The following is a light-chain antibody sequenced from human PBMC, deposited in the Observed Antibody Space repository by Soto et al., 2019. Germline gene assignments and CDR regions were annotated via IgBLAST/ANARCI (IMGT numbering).Light chain of an antibody. CDR1: SSNIGAGYE. CDR3: QSYDSSLSALYV. Sequence: QPVLTHPPSVSGAPVEGVTISCTGSSSNIGAGYEVNWYQHLPGAAPKLLIYGNTNRPSGVPDRFSGSKSGTSASLAITGLQAEDEADYYCQSYDSSLSALYVFGTGTKVTVL. CDR2: GNT. J-gene: IGLJ1*01. V-gene: IGLV1-40*01.